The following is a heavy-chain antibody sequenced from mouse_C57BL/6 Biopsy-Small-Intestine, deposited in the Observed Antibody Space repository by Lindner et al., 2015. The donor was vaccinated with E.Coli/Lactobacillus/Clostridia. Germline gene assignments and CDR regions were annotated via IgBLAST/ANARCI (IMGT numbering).Heavy chain of an antibody. D-gene: IGHD1-1*01. CDR1: GYTFTEYT. CDR2: IYPGSGSI. V-gene: IGHV1-62-2*01. CDR3: ARHEEGGYGQFGH. J-gene: IGHJ3*01. Sequence: VQLQESGAELAKPGASVKLSCKASGYTFTEYTINWVRKRSGQGLEWIGWIYPGSGSIKYNEKFKDKATLTADTSSSTVYMELSRLTSEDSAVYFCARHEEGGYGQFGHWGQGTLVTVS.